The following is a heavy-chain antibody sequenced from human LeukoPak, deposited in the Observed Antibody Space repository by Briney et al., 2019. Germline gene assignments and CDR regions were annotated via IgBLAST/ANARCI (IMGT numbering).Heavy chain of an antibody. V-gene: IGHV3-73*01. CDR3: TKVSVVVVAATVSAFDI. D-gene: IGHD2-15*01. CDR2: IRSKTNNYAT. J-gene: IGHJ3*02. Sequence: GGSLRLSCAASGFTFSGSAIHWVRQASGKGLEWVCHIRSKTNNYATAYAASVKGRFTISRDDSKNMAYLQMNSLKTEDTAVYYCTKVSVVVVAATVSAFDIWGQGTMVTVSS. CDR1: GFTFSGSA.